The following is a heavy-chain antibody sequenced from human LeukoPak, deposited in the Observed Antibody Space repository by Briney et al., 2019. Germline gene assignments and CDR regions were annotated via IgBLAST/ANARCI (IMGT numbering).Heavy chain of an antibody. CDR2: INSYGSST. V-gene: IGHV3-74*01. J-gene: IGHJ5*02. CDR3: ARDPLSEQQSPVWFDP. CDR1: GFTFSSYW. D-gene: IGHD6-13*01. Sequence: PGGSLTLSCAASGFTFSSYWMHWVRQAPGNGRVWVSRINSYGSSTSYADSVKGRYTISRDNAKNTLYLQMNSLRAEDTAVYYCARDPLSEQQSPVWFDPWGQGTLVTVSS.